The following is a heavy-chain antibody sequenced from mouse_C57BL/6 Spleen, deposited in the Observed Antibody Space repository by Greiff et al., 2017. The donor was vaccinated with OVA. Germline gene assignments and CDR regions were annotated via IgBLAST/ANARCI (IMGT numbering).Heavy chain of an antibody. D-gene: IGHD2-4*01. V-gene: IGHV14-2*01. CDR3: ARSDYDDWYFDV. J-gene: IGHJ1*03. CDR1: GFNIKDYY. Sequence: VQLQQSGAELVKPGASVKLSCTASGFNIKDYYMHWVKQRTEQGLEWIGRIDPADGETKYAPNFPGKATITADTSYNTAYLQLSSLTSEYTAVYYCARSDYDDWYFDVWGTGTTVTVSS. CDR2: IDPADGET.